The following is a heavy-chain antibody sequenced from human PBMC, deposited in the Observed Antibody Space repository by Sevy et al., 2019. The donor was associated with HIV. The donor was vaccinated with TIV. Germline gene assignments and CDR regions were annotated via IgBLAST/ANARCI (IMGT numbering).Heavy chain of an antibody. D-gene: IGHD3-10*01. CDR1: GFNIADYY. V-gene: IGHV3-49*04. CDR2: IITKNHGGTP. CDR3: ARHAREAWRGSGVYYNVTDGFDP. J-gene: IGHJ5*02. Sequence: GGSLRLSCTGSGFNIADYYMTWVRQAPGKGLDWVGFIITKNHGGTPEYGASVKGRFTISRDDSKNTIYLQMHSLKTGDTGIYYCARHAREAWRGSGVYYNVTDGFDPWGQGTLVTV.